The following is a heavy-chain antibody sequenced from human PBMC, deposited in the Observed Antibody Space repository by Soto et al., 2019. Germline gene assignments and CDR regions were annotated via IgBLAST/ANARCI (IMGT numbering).Heavy chain of an antibody. Sequence: QITLKESGPSLVEPTQTLTLTCIFSGFSLTTTGVGVCWVRQPPGKALEWLALIYWDDDKHYSPSLENRLTITKDNSKNQVVLTMTNMDPVDTATYYCALRRVIRGTTWWFDPWGQGTLVTVSS. J-gene: IGHJ5*02. CDR2: IYWDDDK. D-gene: IGHD3-16*02. CDR3: ALRRVIRGTTWWFDP. V-gene: IGHV2-5*02. CDR1: GFSLTTTGVG.